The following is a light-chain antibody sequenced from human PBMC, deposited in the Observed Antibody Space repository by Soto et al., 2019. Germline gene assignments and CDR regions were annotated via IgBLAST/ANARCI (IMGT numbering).Light chain of an antibody. V-gene: IGLV1-40*01. J-gene: IGLJ3*02. CDR1: SSNIGAGYD. CDR2: GNS. Sequence: QSVLTQPPSVSGAPGQRVTISCTESSSNIGAGYDVHGYQQLPGTAPKLIIYGNSNRPSGVPDRFSGSKSGTSASLDITGLQAEDEADYYCQSYASSLRGWVFGGGTKLTVL. CDR3: QSYASSLRGWV.